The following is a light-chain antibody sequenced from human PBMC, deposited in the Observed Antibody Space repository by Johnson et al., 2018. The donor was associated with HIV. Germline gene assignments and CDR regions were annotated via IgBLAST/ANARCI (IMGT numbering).Light chain of an antibody. CDR1: SSNIGNNY. J-gene: IGLJ1*01. CDR3: GTWDSSLSVYV. V-gene: IGLV1-51*01. CDR2: DNN. Sequence: QSVLTQPPSVSAAPRQKVTISCSGSSSNIGNNYVSWYQQLPGTAPKLLIYDNNKRPSGIPDRFSGSKSGTSATLDITGLQTGDEADYYCGTWDSSLSVYVFGTGTKVTVL.